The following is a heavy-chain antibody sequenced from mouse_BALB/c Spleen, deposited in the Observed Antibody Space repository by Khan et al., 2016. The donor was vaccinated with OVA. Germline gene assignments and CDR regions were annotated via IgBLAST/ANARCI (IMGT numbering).Heavy chain of an antibody. Sequence: EVKLLESGPGLVKPSQSLSLTCTVTGYSITSNYAWNWIRQFPGNKLEWMGYISYSGSTSYNPSLKSRISITRDTSENQFFLQLNSVTTEDTATYYCARQNYYGYAMDYWGQGTSVTVSS. V-gene: IGHV3-2*02. J-gene: IGHJ4*01. D-gene: IGHD1-1*01. CDR2: ISYSGST. CDR1: GYSITSNYA. CDR3: ARQNYYGYAMDY.